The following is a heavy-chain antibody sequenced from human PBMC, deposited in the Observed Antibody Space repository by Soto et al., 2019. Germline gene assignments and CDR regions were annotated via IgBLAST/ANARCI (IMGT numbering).Heavy chain of an antibody. J-gene: IGHJ4*02. CDR2: IYYSGST. CDR1: GGSISSGGYY. D-gene: IGHD6-13*01. CDR3: ARSATNQYSSSWSFDY. Sequence: TLSLPCTVSGGSISSGGYYWSWIRQHPGKGLEWIGYIYYSGSTYYNPSLKSRVTISVDTSKNQFSLKLSSVTAADTAVYYCARSATNQYSSSWSFDYWGQGTLVTVS. V-gene: IGHV4-31*03.